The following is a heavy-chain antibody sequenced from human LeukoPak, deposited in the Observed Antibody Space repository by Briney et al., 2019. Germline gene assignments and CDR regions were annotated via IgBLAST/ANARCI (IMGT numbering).Heavy chain of an antibody. CDR1: GGSISSSSYY. CDR3: ARAWDYYDSSIPYYFDY. V-gene: IGHV4-39*07. J-gene: IGHJ4*02. D-gene: IGHD3-22*01. CDR2: IYYSGST. Sequence: SETLPLTCTVSGGSISSSSYYWGWIRQPPGKGLEWIGSIYYSGSTYYNPSLKSRVTISVDTSKNQFSLKLSSVTAADTAVYYCARAWDYYDSSIPYYFDYWGQGTLVTVSS.